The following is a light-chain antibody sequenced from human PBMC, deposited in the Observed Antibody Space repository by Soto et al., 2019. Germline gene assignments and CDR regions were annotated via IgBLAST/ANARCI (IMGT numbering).Light chain of an antibody. V-gene: IGLV2-14*01. J-gene: IGLJ1*01. Sequence: QSALTQPASVSGSPGQSITISCTGTSSDVGGYNYVSWYQQHPGKVPKLMIYDVSSRPSGVSTRFSGSKSGNTASLTISGLQAEDEADYYCSSYTSSITDVFGTGTKLTVL. CDR2: DVS. CDR3: SSYTSSITDV. CDR1: SSDVGGYNY.